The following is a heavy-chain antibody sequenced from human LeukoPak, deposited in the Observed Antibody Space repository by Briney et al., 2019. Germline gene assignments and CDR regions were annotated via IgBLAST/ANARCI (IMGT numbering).Heavy chain of an antibody. CDR2: ISAYNGDT. CDR3: ARVASSGYYVLDS. CDR1: GYTFTSYG. V-gene: IGHV1-18*01. D-gene: IGHD3-22*01. J-gene: IGHJ4*02. Sequence: ASVRVSCKASGYTFTSYGIAWVRQAPGQGLEWMGWISAYNGDTHYAQKLQGRVTMTTDTSTNTAYMELRSLRSVDTAVYSCARVASSGYYVLDSWGQGTLVTVSS.